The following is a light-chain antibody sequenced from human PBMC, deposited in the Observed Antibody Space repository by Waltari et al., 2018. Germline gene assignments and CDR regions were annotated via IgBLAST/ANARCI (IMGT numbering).Light chain of an antibody. Sequence: EIVLTQSPATLSLSPGERATLSCRASQSVSSSLAWYQQKPGQAPRLLIYDASNRATGVPARFSGSGSGTDFTLTISSLQAEDVAVYYCQQYYALPRTFGQGTKVEI. J-gene: IGKJ1*01. CDR3: QQYYALPRT. V-gene: IGKV3-11*01. CDR2: DAS. CDR1: QSVSSS.